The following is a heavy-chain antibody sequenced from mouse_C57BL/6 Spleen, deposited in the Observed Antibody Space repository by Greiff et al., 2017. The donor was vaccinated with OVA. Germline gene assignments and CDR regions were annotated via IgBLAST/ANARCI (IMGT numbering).Heavy chain of an antibody. CDR3: ARFYYYGSSFHFDY. D-gene: IGHD1-1*01. Sequence: VQLQQSGPELVKPGASVKISCKASGYAFSSSWMNWVKQRPGKGLEWIGRIYPGDGDTNYNGKFKGKATLTADKSSSTAYMQLSSLTSEDSAVYFGARFYYYGSSFHFDYWGQGTTLTVSS. V-gene: IGHV1-82*01. CDR1: GYAFSSSW. CDR2: IYPGDGDT. J-gene: IGHJ2*01.